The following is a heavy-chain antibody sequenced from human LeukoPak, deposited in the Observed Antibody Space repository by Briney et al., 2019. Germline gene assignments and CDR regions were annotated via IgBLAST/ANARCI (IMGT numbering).Heavy chain of an antibody. D-gene: IGHD6-13*01. J-gene: IGHJ4*02. CDR1: GFTFDDYA. V-gene: IGHV3-9*01. CDR3: ANLYSSSRSGFDY. CDR2: ISWNSGSI. Sequence: GRSLRLSCAASGFTFDDYAMHWVRQAPGKGLEWVSGISWNSGSIGYADSVKGRFTISRDNAKNSLYLQMNSLRAEDTALYYCANLYSSSRSGFDYWGQGTLVTVSS.